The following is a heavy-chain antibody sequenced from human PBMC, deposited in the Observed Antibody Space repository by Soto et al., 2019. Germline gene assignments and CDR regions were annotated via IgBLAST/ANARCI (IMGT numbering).Heavy chain of an antibody. CDR1: GDSITSNSYF. V-gene: IGHV4-39*01. CDR2: IYYSGTT. D-gene: IGHD6-19*01. CDR3: ASRYSSGFYGMDV. J-gene: IGHJ6*02. Sequence: SETLSLTCTVSGDSITSNSYFWAWIRQPPGKGLEWIGSIYYSGTTYYNPSLKSRVTISVDRSKNQLSLKLSSVTAADTAVYYCASRYSSGFYGMDVWGQGTTVTVSS.